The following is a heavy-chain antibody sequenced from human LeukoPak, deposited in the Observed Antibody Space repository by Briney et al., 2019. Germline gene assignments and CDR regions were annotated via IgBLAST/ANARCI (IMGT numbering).Heavy chain of an antibody. CDR2: IRSSSSVM. V-gene: IGHV3-48*02. J-gene: IGHJ4*02. CDR3: ARARGYNHGPQDYYFDC. Sequence: GGSLRLSCAASGFTFSSYGMSWVRQAPGKGLEWVSYIRSSSSVMYYADSVKGRFTISRDNAKSSLYLQMSSLRDEDTAVYYCARARGYNHGPQDYYFDCWGQGTLVTVSS. CDR1: GFTFSSYG. D-gene: IGHD5-18*01.